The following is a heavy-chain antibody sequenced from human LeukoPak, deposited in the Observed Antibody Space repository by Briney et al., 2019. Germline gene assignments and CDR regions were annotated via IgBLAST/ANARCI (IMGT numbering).Heavy chain of an antibody. CDR1: GFTFSSYG. CDR2: IRYDGSNK. V-gene: IGHV3-30*02. CDR3: TRGHDFWSGYPDYYYYYYMDV. Sequence: GGSLRLSCAASGFTFSSYGMHWVRQAPGKGLEWVAFIRYDGSNKYYADSVKGRFTISRDNSKNTLYLQMNSLKTEDTAVYYCTRGHDFWSGYPDYYYYYYMDVWGKGTTVTVSS. D-gene: IGHD3-3*01. J-gene: IGHJ6*03.